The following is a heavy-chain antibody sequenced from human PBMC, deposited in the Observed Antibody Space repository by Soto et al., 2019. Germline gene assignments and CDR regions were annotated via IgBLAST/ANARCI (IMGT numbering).Heavy chain of an antibody. J-gene: IGHJ6*02. CDR1: GFTFSDYA. V-gene: IGHV3-30*04. CDR3: ETCSPGCCYVALGGTLEYYGMEV. Sequence: QVQLVESGGGVVQPGRSLRLSCAASGFTFSDYAMHWVRQAPGKGLEWVAGMSDDGSIEFNGDSVNGRVTISRDNSKKMSYLEMNSLRPEDTAVYSCETCSPGCCYVALGGTLEYYGMEVWGQGNTVTVSS. CDR2: MSDDGSIE. D-gene: IGHD2-15*01.